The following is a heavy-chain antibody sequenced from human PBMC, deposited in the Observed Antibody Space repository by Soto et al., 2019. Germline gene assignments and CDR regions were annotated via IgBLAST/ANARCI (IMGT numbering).Heavy chain of an antibody. D-gene: IGHD4-17*01. CDR3: ARDPRVTTVTGDAFDI. CDR2: VYISGST. V-gene: IGHV4-4*07. Sequence: QVQLQESGPGLVKPSKTLSLTCTVSGGSIGTHYWNWIRQPAGKGLEWIGRVYISGSTDYNPSVKSRVSPSVDTSKNHFSLRLTSVTAADTAVYYCARDPRVTTVTGDAFDIWGQGIMVIVSS. CDR1: GGSIGTHY. J-gene: IGHJ3*02.